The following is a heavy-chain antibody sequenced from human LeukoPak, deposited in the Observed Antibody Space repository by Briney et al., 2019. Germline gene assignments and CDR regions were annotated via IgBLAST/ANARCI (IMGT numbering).Heavy chain of an antibody. Sequence: GGSLRLSCAASGFTFSSYSMNWVRQAPGKGLEWVSYISSGSRTIHYADAVKGRFTISRDNAKNSLYLQMNSLSAEDTAVYYCARDETGDAFGYNYWGQGTLVTVSS. V-gene: IGHV3-48*04. CDR1: GFTFSSYS. J-gene: IGHJ4*02. CDR2: ISSGSRTI. CDR3: ARDETGDAFGYNY. D-gene: IGHD7-27*01.